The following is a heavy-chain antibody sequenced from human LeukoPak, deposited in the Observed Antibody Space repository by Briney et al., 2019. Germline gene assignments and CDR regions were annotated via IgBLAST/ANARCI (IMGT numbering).Heavy chain of an antibody. D-gene: IGHD6-13*01. CDR1: GGTFSSYA. CDR2: IIPIFGTA. CDR3: ARTIAAAGTGYWFDP. Sequence: SVKVSCTASGGTFSSYAISWVRQAPGQGLEWMGGIIPIFGTANYAQKFQGRVTITADESTSTAYMELSSLRSEDTAVYYCARTIAAAGTGYWFDPWGQGTLVTVSS. V-gene: IGHV1-69*13. J-gene: IGHJ5*02.